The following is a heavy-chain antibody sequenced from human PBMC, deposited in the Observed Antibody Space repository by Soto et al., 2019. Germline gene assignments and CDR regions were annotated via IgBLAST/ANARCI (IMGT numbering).Heavy chain of an antibody. D-gene: IGHD6-6*01. V-gene: IGHV5-51*01. J-gene: IGHJ6*02. Sequence: GHSLKLSDTGSGYLFTGYWIGWVLQMPGKGLEWMGIIYPGDSDTRYSPSFQGQVTISADKSISTAYLQWSSLKASDTAMYYCARHGGSSPLYYYYGMDVWGQGTTVTVS. CDR1: GYLFTGYW. CDR3: ARHGGSSPLYYYYGMDV. CDR2: IYPGDSDT.